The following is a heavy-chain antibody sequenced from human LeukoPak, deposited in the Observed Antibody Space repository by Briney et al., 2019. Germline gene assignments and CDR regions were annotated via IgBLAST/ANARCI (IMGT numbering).Heavy chain of an antibody. CDR3: ARGLDCRSTSCYLDN. CDR1: GFTFTKYW. Sequence: GGSLRLSCAASGFTFTKYWMTWVRQAPGKGLEWVANIKQDGSEKFYVDSAKGRFTISRDNAKNSLDLQINSLGAEDTAVYYCARGLDCRSTSCYLDNWGQGTLVTVSS. D-gene: IGHD2-2*01. J-gene: IGHJ4*02. V-gene: IGHV3-7*01. CDR2: IKQDGSEK.